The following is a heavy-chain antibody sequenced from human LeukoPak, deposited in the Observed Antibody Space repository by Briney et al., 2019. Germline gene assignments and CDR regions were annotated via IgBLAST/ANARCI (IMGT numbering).Heavy chain of an antibody. D-gene: IGHD1-26*01. J-gene: IGHJ4*02. CDR1: AFSFSNYG. Sequence: GGSLRLSCAASAFSFSNYGMSWVRQAPGKGLEWVSVIGGSGDSTYYADAVKGRFTISRDNSKNTLYLQMNSLRAEDTAVYYCAKDGHKKRLVGTTTRGHFDYWGQGTLVTVSS. CDR2: IGGSGDST. V-gene: IGHV3-23*01. CDR3: AKDGHKKRLVGTTTRGHFDY.